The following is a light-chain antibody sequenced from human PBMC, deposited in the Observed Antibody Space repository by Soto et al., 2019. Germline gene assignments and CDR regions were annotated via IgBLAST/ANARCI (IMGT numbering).Light chain of an antibody. CDR2: EAS. J-gene: IGKJ4*01. Sequence: EIVLTQSPATLSLSPGERATLSCRASQSVSSYLAWYQQKPGQAPRLLIYEASNRATGIPARFSGSGCGTDFTLTISSLEPEDFAVYYCQQRSNWPLTFGGGTKLEIK. CDR3: QQRSNWPLT. CDR1: QSVSSY. V-gene: IGKV3-11*01.